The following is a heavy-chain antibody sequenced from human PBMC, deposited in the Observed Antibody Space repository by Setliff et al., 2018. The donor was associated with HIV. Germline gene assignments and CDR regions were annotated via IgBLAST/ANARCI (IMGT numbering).Heavy chain of an antibody. J-gene: IGHJ6*02. Sequence: PSVKVPCKASGGTFSNYAISWVRQAPGQGLEWMGGIIPIFGSINYAQKFQGRVTITTDESTSTAYMELSSLRSEDTAVYYCARVPNQELYFYGMDVWGQGTTVTVSS. V-gene: IGHV1-69*05. CDR2: IIPIFGSI. CDR3: ARVPNQELYFYGMDV. CDR1: GGTFSNYA. D-gene: IGHD1-7*01.